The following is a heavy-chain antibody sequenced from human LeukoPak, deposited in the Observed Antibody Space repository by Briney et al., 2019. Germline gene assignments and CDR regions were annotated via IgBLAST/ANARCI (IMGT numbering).Heavy chain of an antibody. V-gene: IGHV3-9*03. CDR1: GFTFDDYA. Sequence: GGSLRLSCAASGFTFDDYAMHWVRQAPGKGLEWVSGIRWNSGGIGYADSVKGRFTISRDNAKNSLYLQMNSLRAEDMALYYCAKAKGSLLWFGELSLDYWGQGTLVTVSS. J-gene: IGHJ4*02. CDR2: IRWNSGGI. CDR3: AKAKGSLLWFGELSLDY. D-gene: IGHD3-10*01.